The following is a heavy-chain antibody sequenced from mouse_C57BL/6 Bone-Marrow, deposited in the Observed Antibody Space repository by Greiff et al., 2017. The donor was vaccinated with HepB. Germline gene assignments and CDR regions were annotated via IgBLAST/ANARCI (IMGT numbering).Heavy chain of an antibody. Sequence: SGPVLVKPGASVKMSCKASGYTFTDYYMNWVKQSHGKSLEWIGVINPYNGGTSYNQKFKGKATLTVDKSSSTAYMELNSLTSEDSAVYYCARSGYGSSYGYWGQGTTLTVSS. V-gene: IGHV1-19*01. CDR1: GYTFTDYY. J-gene: IGHJ2*01. D-gene: IGHD1-1*01. CDR3: ARSGYGSSYGY. CDR2: INPYNGGT.